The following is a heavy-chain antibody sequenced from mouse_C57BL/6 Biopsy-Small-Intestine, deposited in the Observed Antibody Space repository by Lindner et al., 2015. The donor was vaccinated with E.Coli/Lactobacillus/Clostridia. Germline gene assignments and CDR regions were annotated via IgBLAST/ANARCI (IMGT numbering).Heavy chain of an antibody. D-gene: IGHD2-1*01. CDR1: GYRFNSYG. CDR2: ISAYNDKT. Sequence: SVKVSCKASGYRFNSYGISWVRQAPGRGLEWMGWISAYNDKTNYAEKFEGRVTMTTDTSTSTVYMELRGLRSDDTAVYYCARDGECSESSCYRDYYYYNGMDVWGQGTTVTVSS. CDR3: ARDGECSESSCYRDYYYYNGMDV. J-gene: IGHJ1*01. V-gene: IGHV1-14*01.